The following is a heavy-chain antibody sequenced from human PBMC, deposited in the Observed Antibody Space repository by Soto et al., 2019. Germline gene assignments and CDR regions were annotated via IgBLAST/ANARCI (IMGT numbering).Heavy chain of an antibody. V-gene: IGHV3-23*01. D-gene: IGHD3-3*01. CDR1: GYTDSGQP. J-gene: IGHJ4*03. CDR3: ATRYTIFGVIPPSKNY. CDR2: ISGSGGST. Sequence: GRSLRPSCAASGYTDSGQPTSWVRHASGKRLEWVSAISGSGGSTYYADSVKGRFTISRDNSKNTLYLQMNSLRAEDTAVYYCATRYTIFGVIPPSKNYWLPGTKVIAFS.